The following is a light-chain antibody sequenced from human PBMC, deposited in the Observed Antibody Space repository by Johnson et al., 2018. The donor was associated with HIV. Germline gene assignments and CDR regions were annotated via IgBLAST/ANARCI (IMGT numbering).Light chain of an antibody. J-gene: IGLJ1*01. CDR3: GPWETRLSAGHV. CDR1: SCDIGNNY. Sequence: QSVLTQPPSVSAAPGQKVTISCSGSSCDIGNNYVSCHQQFPGTAPKLLIYDNNKRSSGIPDRISGSKSGTSATLGITGLHTGDEADYDCGPWETRLSAGHVVGTGTKVPGL. CDR2: DNN. V-gene: IGLV1-51*01.